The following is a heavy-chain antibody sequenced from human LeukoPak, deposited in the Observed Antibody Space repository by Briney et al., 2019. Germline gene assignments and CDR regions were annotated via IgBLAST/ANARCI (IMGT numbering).Heavy chain of an antibody. Sequence: SETLSLTCTVSGGSISSYYWSWIRQPPGKGLEWIGYIYYSGSTNYNPSLKSRVTISVDTSKNQFSLKLSSVTAADTAVYYCARGASSSWYPVGWFDPWGQGTLVTVSS. V-gene: IGHV4-59*08. J-gene: IGHJ5*02. CDR1: GGSISSYY. CDR2: IYYSGST. CDR3: ARGASSSWYPVGWFDP. D-gene: IGHD6-13*01.